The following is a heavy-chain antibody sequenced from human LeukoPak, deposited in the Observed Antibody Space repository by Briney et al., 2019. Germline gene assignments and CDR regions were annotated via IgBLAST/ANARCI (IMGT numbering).Heavy chain of an antibody. J-gene: IGHJ6*02. CDR1: GFALSSHW. CDR2: VNRDGSET. V-gene: IGHV3-7*03. CDR3: ARNNGMDV. Sequence: GGSLRLSCAAPGFALSSHWMTWVRQVPGRGPEWVANVNRDGSETYYLDSVKGRFTISKDNAKNSLYLQMNSLRAEDTALYHCARNNGMDVWGQGTTVIVS.